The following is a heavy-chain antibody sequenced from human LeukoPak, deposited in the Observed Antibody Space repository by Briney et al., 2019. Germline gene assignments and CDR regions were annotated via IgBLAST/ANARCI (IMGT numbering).Heavy chain of an antibody. Sequence: PGGSLRLSCAASGFSFSNYWMTWLRQAPGKGLEWVANIRGDESRKYYLDSVTGRFTISRDNAKNTLYLQMNSLRAEDTAVYYCTRDPGNSPDYWGQGTLVTVSS. V-gene: IGHV3-7*01. D-gene: IGHD4-23*01. CDR1: GFSFSNYW. CDR2: IRGDESRK. J-gene: IGHJ4*02. CDR3: TRDPGNSPDY.